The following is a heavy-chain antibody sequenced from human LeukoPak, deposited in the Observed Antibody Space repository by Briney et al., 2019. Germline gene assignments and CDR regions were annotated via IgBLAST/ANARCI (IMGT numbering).Heavy chain of an antibody. V-gene: IGHV3-74*01. CDR2: INSDERIK. D-gene: IGHD3-10*01. Sequence: GGSLRLSCTASGFPFRSYWMHWVRHAPGKGLVWVSGINSDERIKKNADSVKGRFTISRDNAKNSLYLQMNSLRAEDTAVYYCARDWFGELSWGDYWGQGTLVTVSS. CDR3: ARDWFGELSWGDY. CDR1: GFPFRSYW. J-gene: IGHJ4*02.